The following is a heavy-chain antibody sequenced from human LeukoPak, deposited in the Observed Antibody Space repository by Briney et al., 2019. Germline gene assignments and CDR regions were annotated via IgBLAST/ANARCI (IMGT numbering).Heavy chain of an antibody. Sequence: SQTLSLTCAVSGGSISSGGYSWSWVRQPPGKGLEWIGYIYHSGSTYYNPSLKSRVTISVDRSKNQFSLKLSSVTAADTAVYYCARAGEYYYDNSGYYPNDAFDIWGQGTMVTVSS. CDR3: ARAGEYYYDNSGYYPNDAFDI. CDR2: IYHSGST. V-gene: IGHV4-30-2*01. D-gene: IGHD3-22*01. CDR1: GGSISSGGYS. J-gene: IGHJ3*02.